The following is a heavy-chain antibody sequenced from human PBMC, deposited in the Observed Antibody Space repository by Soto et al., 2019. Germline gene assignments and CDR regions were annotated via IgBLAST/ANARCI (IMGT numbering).Heavy chain of an antibody. CDR3: ARDGWFDP. CDR1: GFTFSSYT. CDR2: ITSSSSFI. V-gene: IGHV3-21*01. Sequence: EVQLVESGGGLVKPGGSLRLSCAASGFTFSSYTMNWVRQAPGKGLEWVSSITSSSSFIYYGDSVKGRFTISRDNAKNSLFLQMNSLRAEDTAVYYCARDGWFDPWGQGTLVTVSS. J-gene: IGHJ5*02.